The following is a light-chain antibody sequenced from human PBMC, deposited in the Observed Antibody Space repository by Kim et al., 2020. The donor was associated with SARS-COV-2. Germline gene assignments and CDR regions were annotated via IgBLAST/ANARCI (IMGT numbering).Light chain of an antibody. CDR2: AAS. J-gene: IGKJ1*01. Sequence: DIQMTQSPSSLSASVGDRVTITCRASQGISNYLAWYQQKPGKVPKLLFYAASALQSGVSSRFSGSGSGTDFTLTISSLQPEDVATYFCPKYNLSPRSFGQGTKVYIK. CDR1: QGISNY. CDR3: PKYNLSPRS. V-gene: IGKV1-27*01.